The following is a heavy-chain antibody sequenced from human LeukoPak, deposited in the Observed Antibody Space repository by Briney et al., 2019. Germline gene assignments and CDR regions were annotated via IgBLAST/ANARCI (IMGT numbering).Heavy chain of an antibody. Sequence: GSSVTVSCTASGGTFSSYAISWVRQAPGQGLEWMGGIIPIFGTANYAQKFQGRVTITADESTSTVYMELSSLRSEDTAVYYCARSRIAARYYFDYWGQGTLVTVSS. V-gene: IGHV1-69*01. CDR2: IIPIFGTA. CDR1: GGTFSSYA. J-gene: IGHJ4*02. D-gene: IGHD6-6*01. CDR3: ARSRIAARYYFDY.